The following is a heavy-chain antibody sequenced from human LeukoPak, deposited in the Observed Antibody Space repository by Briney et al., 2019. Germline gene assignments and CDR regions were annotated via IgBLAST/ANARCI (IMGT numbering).Heavy chain of an antibody. D-gene: IGHD3-10*01. Sequence: PSETLSLTCTVSGGSFSSDGYYWSWIRQPPGKGLEWIGYIYYSGTTNYGPSLKSRLTISKNTSNNQISLKLSSVTAADSAVYYCVRHESYLDAFDIWGQGTMVTVSS. J-gene: IGHJ3*02. CDR2: IYYSGTT. CDR3: VRHESYLDAFDI. V-gene: IGHV4-61*08. CDR1: GGSFSSDGYY.